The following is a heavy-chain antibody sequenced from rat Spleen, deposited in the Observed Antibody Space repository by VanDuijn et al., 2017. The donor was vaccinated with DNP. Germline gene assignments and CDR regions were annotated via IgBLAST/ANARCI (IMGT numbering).Heavy chain of an antibody. J-gene: IGHJ4*01. CDR3: TRNTMMVVITRDYVMDA. V-gene: IGHV5-31*01. D-gene: IGHD1-12*02. Sequence: EVQLVESGGGLVQPGRSLKLSCVASGFTFNNYWMTWIRQAPGKGLEWVASITNTGGSTYYPDSVKGRFTISRDNAKSTLYLQMNSLRSEDTATYYCTRNTMMVVITRDYVMDAWGQGASVTVSS. CDR2: ITNTGGST. CDR1: GFTFNNYW.